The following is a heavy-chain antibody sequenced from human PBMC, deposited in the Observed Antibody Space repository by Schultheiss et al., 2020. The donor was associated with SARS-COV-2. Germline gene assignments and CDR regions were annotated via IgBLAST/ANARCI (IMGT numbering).Heavy chain of an antibody. J-gene: IGHJ6*02. Sequence: SETLSLTCTVSGGSISSGDYYWSWIRQPPGKGLEWIGYIYYSGSTYYNPSLKSRVTISVDTSKNQFSLKLSSVTAADTAVYYCARDRAVLNYYGMDVWGQGTTVTVSS. CDR3: ARDRAVLNYYGMDV. CDR2: IYYSGST. V-gene: IGHV4-30-4*01. CDR1: GGSISSGDYY.